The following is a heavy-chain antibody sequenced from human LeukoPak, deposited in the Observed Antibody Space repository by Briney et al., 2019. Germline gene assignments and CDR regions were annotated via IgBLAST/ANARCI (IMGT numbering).Heavy chain of an antibody. CDR2: MHYRGPT. Sequence: SETPSLTCSVSGGPISANEYYWVWIRQPPGKGLEWIGSMHYRGPTYYNPSLRSRVTMSVDTSKNTFSLNLSSVSASDTAVYYCARRGRLLEWLSFFDYWGQGTLVTVSS. D-gene: IGHD3-3*01. CDR3: ARRGRLLEWLSFFDY. V-gene: IGHV4-39*02. CDR1: GGPISANEYY. J-gene: IGHJ4*02.